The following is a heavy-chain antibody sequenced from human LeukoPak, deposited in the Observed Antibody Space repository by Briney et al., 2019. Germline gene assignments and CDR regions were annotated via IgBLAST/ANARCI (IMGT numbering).Heavy chain of an antibody. CDR3: AREGLAVAGTIEGPDY. CDR1: GYSISSGYY. V-gene: IGHV4-38-2*02. D-gene: IGHD6-19*01. J-gene: IGHJ4*02. CDR2: IYHSGST. Sequence: SETLSLTCTVSGYSISSGYYWGWIRQPPGKGLEWIGSIYHSGSTYYNPSLKSRVTISVDTSKNQFPLKLSSVTAADTAVYYCAREGLAVAGTIEGPDYWGQGTLVTVSS.